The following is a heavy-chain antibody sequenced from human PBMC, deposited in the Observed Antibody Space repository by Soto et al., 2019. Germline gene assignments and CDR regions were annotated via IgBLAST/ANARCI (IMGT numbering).Heavy chain of an antibody. CDR1: GGSISSSSYY. J-gene: IGHJ3*02. V-gene: IGHV4-39*01. D-gene: IGHD2-15*01. Sequence: SETLSLTCTVSGGSISSSSYYWGLIRPPPGKGLEWIGSIYYSGSTYYNPSLKSRVTISVDTSKNQFSLKLSSVTAADTAVYYCARPSPRYCSGGSCLEFPDAFDIWGQGTMVTVSS. CDR3: ARPSPRYCSGGSCLEFPDAFDI. CDR2: IYYSGST.